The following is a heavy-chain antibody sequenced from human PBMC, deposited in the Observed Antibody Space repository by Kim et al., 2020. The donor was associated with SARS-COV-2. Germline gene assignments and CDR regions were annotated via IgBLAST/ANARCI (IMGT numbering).Heavy chain of an antibody. D-gene: IGHD1-26*01. Sequence: YNPSLKGGVTISVESSRNRCSLKLGSVTAADTAVYYCARHGSYYGNFQHWGQGTLVTVSS. CDR3: ARHGSYYGNFQH. V-gene: IGHV4-39*01. J-gene: IGHJ1*01.